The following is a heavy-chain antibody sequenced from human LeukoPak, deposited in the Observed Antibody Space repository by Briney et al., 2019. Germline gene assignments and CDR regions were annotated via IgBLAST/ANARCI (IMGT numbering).Heavy chain of an antibody. CDR2: ISSSSSTI. D-gene: IGHD1-26*01. J-gene: IGHJ6*03. V-gene: IGHV3-48*01. CDR3: ASSGSLYYYYMDV. Sequence: GGSLRLSCAASGFTFSDYIINWVRQAPGKGLEWVSYISSSSSTIYYADSVKGRFTISRDNAKNSLYLQMNSLRAEDTAVYYCASSGSLYYYYMDVWGKGTTVTVSS. CDR1: GFTFSDYI.